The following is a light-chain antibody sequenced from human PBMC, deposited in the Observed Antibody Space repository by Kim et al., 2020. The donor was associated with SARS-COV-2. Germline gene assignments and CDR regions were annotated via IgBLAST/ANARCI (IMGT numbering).Light chain of an antibody. J-gene: IGLJ2*01. V-gene: IGLV3-1*01. CDR2: QDT. CDR3: QAWDSSTVV. CDR1: KLGDKY. Sequence: VSPGQTASITCSGDKLGDKYACWYQQKPGHSPVLVIYQDTKRPSGIPERFSGSNSGNTATLTISGTQAMDEADYYCQAWDSSTVVFGGGTKLTVL.